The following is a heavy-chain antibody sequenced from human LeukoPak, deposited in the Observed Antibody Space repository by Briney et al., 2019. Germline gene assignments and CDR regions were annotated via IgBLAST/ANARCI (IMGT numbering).Heavy chain of an antibody. D-gene: IGHD3-10*01. V-gene: IGHV4-59*01. CDR3: ARGGFGELFTNWFDP. Sequence: SETLSLTRTVSGGSISSYYWSWIRQPPGKGLEWIGYIYYSGSTNYNPSLKSRVTISVDTSKNQFSLKLSSVTAADTAVYYCARGGFGELFTNWFDPWGQGTLVTVSS. CDR2: IYYSGST. CDR1: GGSISSYY. J-gene: IGHJ5*02.